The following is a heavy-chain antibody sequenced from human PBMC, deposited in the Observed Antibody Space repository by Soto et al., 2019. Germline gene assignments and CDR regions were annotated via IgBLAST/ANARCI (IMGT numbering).Heavy chain of an antibody. CDR3: AREDRSSWWTFDY. J-gene: IGHJ4*02. D-gene: IGHD6-13*01. CDR2: ISPKNGNT. CDR1: GYTFSGYS. V-gene: IGHV1-18*04. Sequence: GASVKVSCKASGYTFSGYSISWVRQAPGQGLEWVGWISPKNGNTNTAQKFQGRVTMTTHTSTRTAYMELTSLKFDDTAIYFCAREDRSSWWTFDYWGQGTQDTVSS.